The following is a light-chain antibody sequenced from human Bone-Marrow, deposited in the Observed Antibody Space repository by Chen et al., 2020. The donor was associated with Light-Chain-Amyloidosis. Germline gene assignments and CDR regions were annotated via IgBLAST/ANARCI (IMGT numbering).Light chain of an antibody. CDR2: DDI. CDR3: QVWDRNSDRPV. V-gene: IGLV3-21*02. J-gene: IGLJ3*02. Sequence: SYVLTQPSSVSVAPGQTATIACGGNNIGSTSVHWYQQTPGLAPLLVVYDDIDRPSGIPERLSGANSGNTATLTISRVEAGDEADYYCQVWDRNSDRPVFGGGTKLTVL. CDR1: NIGSTS.